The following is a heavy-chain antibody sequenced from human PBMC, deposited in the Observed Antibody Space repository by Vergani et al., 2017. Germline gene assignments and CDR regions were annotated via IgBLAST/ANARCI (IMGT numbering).Heavy chain of an antibody. CDR2: ISNDGRHT. J-gene: IGHJ6*03. Sequence: QVNLVGSGGGVVQPGRSLRLSCATYGFIFQNYTMHWVRQAPGKGLEWVALISNDGRHTYYADSVRGRFSISRDNSKNTLYLQMNSLRVEDMAVYYCARDRGDWRYSRYFYNYYMDVWGKGTTVTVSS. CDR3: ARDRGDWRYSRYFYNYYMDV. D-gene: IGHD2-8*02. V-gene: IGHV3-30*04. CDR1: GFIFQNYT.